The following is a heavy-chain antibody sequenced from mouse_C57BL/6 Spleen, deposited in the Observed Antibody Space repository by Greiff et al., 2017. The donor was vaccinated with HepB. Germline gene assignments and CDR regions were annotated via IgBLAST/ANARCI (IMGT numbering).Heavy chain of an antibody. CDR2: IDPSDSYT. Sequence: QVQLQQPGAELVMPGASVKLSCKASGYTFTSYWMHWVKQRPGQGLEWIGEIDPSDSYTNYNQKFKGKSTLTVDKSSSTAYMQLSSLTSEDSAVYYCARSGTGGYPRGYAMDYWGQGTSVTVSS. D-gene: IGHD3-3*01. V-gene: IGHV1-69*01. J-gene: IGHJ4*01. CDR3: ARSGTGGYPRGYAMDY. CDR1: GYTFTSYW.